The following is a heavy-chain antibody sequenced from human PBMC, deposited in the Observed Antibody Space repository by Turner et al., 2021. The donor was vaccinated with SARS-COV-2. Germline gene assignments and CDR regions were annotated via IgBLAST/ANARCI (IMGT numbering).Heavy chain of an antibody. CDR3: AREYGSGSPLGY. J-gene: IGHJ4*02. CDR2: ISSSSTYI. CDR1: GFNFGSYT. V-gene: IGHV3-21*02. Sequence: EVQLVESGGGLVKPGGSLRLSCAASGFNFGSYTMNWVRQAPGKGLDWVSSISSSSTYIYYADSLKGRFTTSRDNAKNSLYLQMNSLRAEDTAVYYCAREYGSGSPLGYWGQGTLVTVSS. D-gene: IGHD3-10*01.